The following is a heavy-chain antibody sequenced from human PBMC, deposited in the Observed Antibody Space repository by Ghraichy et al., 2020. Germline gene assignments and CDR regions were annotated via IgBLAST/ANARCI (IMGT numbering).Heavy chain of an antibody. CDR1: GGSISSSSYY. Sequence: ESLSLTCTVSGGSISSSSYYWGWIRQPPGKGLEWIGSIYYSGSTYYNPSLKSRVTISVDTSKNQFSLKLSSVTAADTAVYYCARYGQQPIFDYWGQGTLVTVSS. D-gene: IGHD2-2*01. CDR3: ARYGQQPIFDY. V-gene: IGHV4-39*01. CDR2: IYYSGST. J-gene: IGHJ4*02.